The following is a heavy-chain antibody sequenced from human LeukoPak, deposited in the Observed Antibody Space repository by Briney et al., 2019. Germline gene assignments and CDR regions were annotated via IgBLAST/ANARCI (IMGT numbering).Heavy chain of an antibody. CDR2: MNPNSGNT. CDR1: GYTFTSYD. D-gene: IGHD4-17*01. V-gene: IGHV1-8*01. J-gene: IGHJ4*02. Sequence: SVTVSFKASGYTFTSYDINWVRQATGQGLEWMGWMNPNSGNTGYAQKFQGRVTMTRNTSITTAYMELSSLRSEDTAVYYCARGNKDYGDYARGLSDYWGQGTLVTVSS. CDR3: ARGNKDYGDYARGLSDY.